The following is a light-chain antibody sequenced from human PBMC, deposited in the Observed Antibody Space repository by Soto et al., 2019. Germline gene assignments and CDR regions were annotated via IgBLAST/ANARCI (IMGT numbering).Light chain of an antibody. CDR2: EVS. J-gene: IGLJ1*01. CDR1: SSDVGGYNY. CDR3: GSWDSSLSAYV. Sequence: QSVLTQPASVSGSPGQSITISCTGTSSDVGGYNYVSWYQQHPGKAPKLMIYEVSNRPSGVSNRFSGSKSGTSATLGITGSQTGDEADYYCGSWDSSLSAYVFGTGTKVTVL. V-gene: IGLV2-14*01.